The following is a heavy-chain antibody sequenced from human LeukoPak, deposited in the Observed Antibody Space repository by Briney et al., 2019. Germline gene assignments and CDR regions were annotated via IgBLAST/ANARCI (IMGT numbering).Heavy chain of an antibody. J-gene: IGHJ6*02. CDR3: GRLMGGYDSYFYGMDV. D-gene: IGHD5-12*01. CDR2: ISYDGSNK. Sequence: GRSLRLSCAASGFTFSSFGIHWVRQAPGKGLEWVAVISYDGSNKYYADSVKGRFTISRDNSQNTLYLQMNSLRLDDTAAYYCGRLMGGYDSYFYGMDVWGQGTTVTVSS. CDR1: GFTFSSFG. V-gene: IGHV3-30*03.